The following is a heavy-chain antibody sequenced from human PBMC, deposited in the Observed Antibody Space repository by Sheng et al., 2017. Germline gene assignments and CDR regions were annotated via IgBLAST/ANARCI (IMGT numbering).Heavy chain of an antibody. D-gene: IGHD1-7*01. CDR2: MRGSDDTP. V-gene: IGHV3-23*04. Sequence: EVQLVESGGGLVQPGGSLRLSCETSGFTFSNYAMNWVRQAPGKGLEWVSGMRGSDDTPYYADSVKGRFTVSRDNSKTTLFLEMNSLRAEDTAAYYCTKGTTNYGYYFDYWGQGILVTVSS. CDR3: TKGTTNYGYYFDY. J-gene: IGHJ4*02. CDR1: GFTFSNYA.